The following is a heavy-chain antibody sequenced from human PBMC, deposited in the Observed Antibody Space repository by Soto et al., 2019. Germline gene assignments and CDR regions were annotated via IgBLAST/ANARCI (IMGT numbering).Heavy chain of an antibody. J-gene: IGHJ4*02. CDR2: ISYDGSNK. Sequence: GGSLRLSCAASGFTFSHFAMHWVRQAPGKGLEWVAVISYDGSNKFYADSVKGRLTISRDNPKNMLYLQMISLRAEDTAVYYCAREEYNSEYFDYWGRGTLVTVSS. V-gene: IGHV3-30-3*01. D-gene: IGHD1-1*01. CDR1: GFTFSHFA. CDR3: AREEYNSEYFDY.